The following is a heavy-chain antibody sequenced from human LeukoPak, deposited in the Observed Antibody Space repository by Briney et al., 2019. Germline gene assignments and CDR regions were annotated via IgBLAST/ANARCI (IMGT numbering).Heavy chain of an antibody. J-gene: IGHJ5*02. CDR2: INHSGST. CDR3: VGGSSTVTPNWFDP. V-gene: IGHV4-34*01. CDR1: GGSFSGYY. Sequence: SETLSLTCAVYGGSFSGYYWSWIRQPPGKGLEWIGEINHSGSTNYNPSLKSRVTISVDTSKNQFSLRLTSVTAADTAVYYCVGGSSTVTPNWFDPWGQGTLVTVSS. D-gene: IGHD4-17*01.